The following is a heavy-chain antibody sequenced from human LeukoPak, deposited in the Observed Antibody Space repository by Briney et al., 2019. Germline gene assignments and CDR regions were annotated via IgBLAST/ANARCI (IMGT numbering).Heavy chain of an antibody. Sequence: PSESLSLTCTVSGGSISRYYWSWIRQPPGKGLEWIGYIYTSGSTNYNPSLKSRVTISVDTSKNQFSLKLSSVTAADTAVYYCARRSHYYYYYMDVWGKGTTVTVSS. CDR1: GGSISRYY. D-gene: IGHD6-6*01. J-gene: IGHJ6*03. CDR2: IYTSGST. V-gene: IGHV4-4*09. CDR3: ARRSHYYYYYMDV.